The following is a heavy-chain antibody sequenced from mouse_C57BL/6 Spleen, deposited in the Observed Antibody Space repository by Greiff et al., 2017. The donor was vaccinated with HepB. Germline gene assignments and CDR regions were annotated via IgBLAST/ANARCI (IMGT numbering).Heavy chain of an antibody. D-gene: IGHD2-3*01. CDR2: INPSSGYT. V-gene: IGHV1-7*01. Sequence: QVQLQQSGAELAKPGASVKLSCKASGYTFTSYWMHWVKQRPGQGLEWIGYINPSSGYTKYNQKFKDKATLTADKSSSTAYMQLSSLTYEDSAVYYCARRDDGYYPWFAYWGQGTLVTVSA. CDR1: GYTFTSYW. J-gene: IGHJ3*01. CDR3: ARRDDGYYPWFAY.